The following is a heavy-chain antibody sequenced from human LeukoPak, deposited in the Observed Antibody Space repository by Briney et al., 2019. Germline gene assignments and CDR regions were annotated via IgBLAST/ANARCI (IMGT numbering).Heavy chain of an antibody. CDR3: ARIPNPAIVVAGDFDY. D-gene: IGHD6-19*01. V-gene: IGHV4-61*02. Sequence: PSETLSLTCTVSGGSISSGSYYWSWIRQPAGKGLEWIGRIYTSGSTNYNPSLKSRVTISVDTSKNQFSLKLSSVTAADTAVYYCARIPNPAIVVAGDFDYWGQGTLVTVSS. CDR1: GGSISSGSYY. CDR2: IYTSGST. J-gene: IGHJ4*02.